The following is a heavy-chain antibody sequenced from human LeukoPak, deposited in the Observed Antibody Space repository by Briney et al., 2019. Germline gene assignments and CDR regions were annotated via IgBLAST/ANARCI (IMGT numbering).Heavy chain of an antibody. CDR2: IFNSGTT. Sequence: SETLSLTCTVSGGSVSSGGFYWNWIRQHPGNGLEWIGYIFNSGTTYYNPSLKSRAIISIDTSKNQFSLKLSSVTAADTAVYYCARDPNSGVLGDIWGQGTMVTVSS. D-gene: IGHD1-26*01. J-gene: IGHJ3*02. V-gene: IGHV4-31*03. CDR3: ARDPNSGVLGDI. CDR1: GGSVSSGGFY.